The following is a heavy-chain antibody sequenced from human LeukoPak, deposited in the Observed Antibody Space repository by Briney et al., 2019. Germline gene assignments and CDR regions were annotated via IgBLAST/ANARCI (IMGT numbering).Heavy chain of an antibody. D-gene: IGHD4-17*01. CDR2: ISSSSSYI. CDR3: ARSGEKGWYFDL. CDR1: GFTFSSYS. V-gene: IGHV3-21*01. Sequence: GGSPRLSCAASGFTFSSYSMNWVRQAPGKGLEWVSSISSSSSYIYYADSVKGRFTISRDNAKNSLYLQMNSLRAEDTAVYYCARSGEKGWYFDLWGRGTLVTVSS. J-gene: IGHJ2*01.